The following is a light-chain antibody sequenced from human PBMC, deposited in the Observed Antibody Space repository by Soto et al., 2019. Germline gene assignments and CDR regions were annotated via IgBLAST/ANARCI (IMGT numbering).Light chain of an antibody. CDR3: AAWEDSLRAVV. Sequence: QSVLTQSPSASGTPGQRVTISCSGSRSNIGTYTVNWYQQLPGTAPTLLIFRNNQRPSGVPDRFSGSKSGTSASLAIGGPQSEDEADYYCAAWEDSLRAVVFGGGTKLTVL. J-gene: IGLJ2*01. CDR1: RSNIGTYT. CDR2: RNN. V-gene: IGLV1-44*01.